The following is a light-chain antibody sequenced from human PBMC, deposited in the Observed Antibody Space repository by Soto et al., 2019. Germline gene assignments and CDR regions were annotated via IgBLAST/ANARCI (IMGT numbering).Light chain of an antibody. CDR1: QSVSSK. CDR3: QQYNNWPFT. V-gene: IGKV3D-15*01. Sequence: EIMMTQSPATLSVSPGERATLSCRASQSVSSKLAWYQQKPGQAPRLLINGASTRATGIPARFSGSGSGTEFTLTISSLQSEDFAVYYCQQYNNWPFTFGPGTKVDIK. J-gene: IGKJ3*01. CDR2: GAS.